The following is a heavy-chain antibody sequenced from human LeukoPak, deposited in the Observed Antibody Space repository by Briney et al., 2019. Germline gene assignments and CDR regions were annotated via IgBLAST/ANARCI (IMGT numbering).Heavy chain of an antibody. D-gene: IGHD3-10*01. V-gene: IGHV4-59*01. CDR2: IYYSGST. J-gene: IGHJ3*02. CDR1: GGSISSYY. Sequence: SETLSLTCTVSGGSISSYYWSWIRQPPGKGLEWIGYIYYSGSTNYNPSLKSRVTISVDTSKNQFSLKLSSVTTADTAVYYCASSGSDHDAFDIWGQGTMVTVSS. CDR3: ASSGSDHDAFDI.